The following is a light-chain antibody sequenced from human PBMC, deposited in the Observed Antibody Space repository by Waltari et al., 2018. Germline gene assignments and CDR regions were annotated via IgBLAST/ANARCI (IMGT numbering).Light chain of an antibody. CDR2: DVS. J-gene: IGLJ3*02. V-gene: IGLV2-11*01. Sequence: QSALTQPRSVSGSPGQSVTISCPGTSRDVGRYNYVSWFHHYTGKAPKLMISDVSDRPSGVPDRCSGSKSGNTASLTISGLQAEDEADYYCCSYAGIYTWVFGGGTQLTVL. CDR3: CSYAGIYTWV. CDR1: SRDVGRYNY.